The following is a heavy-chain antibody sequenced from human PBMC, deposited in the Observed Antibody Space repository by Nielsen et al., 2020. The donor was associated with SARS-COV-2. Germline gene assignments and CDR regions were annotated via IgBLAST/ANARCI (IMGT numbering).Heavy chain of an antibody. CDR1: GGSINSSSYY. J-gene: IGHJ4*02. CDR2: ISYRGST. D-gene: IGHD2-2*02. CDR3: ARHLSTSFYTALGL. V-gene: IGHV4-39*01. Sequence: SETLSLTCSVSGGSINSSSYYWGWIRQPPGKGLEWIGSISYRGSTYFNPSLKSRVTMSVDTSKNQFSLKLSSVTAADTAVYYCARHLSTSFYTALGLWGQGTLVTVSS.